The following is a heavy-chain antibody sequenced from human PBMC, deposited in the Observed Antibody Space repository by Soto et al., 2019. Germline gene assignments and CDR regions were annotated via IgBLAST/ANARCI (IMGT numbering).Heavy chain of an antibody. V-gene: IGHV4-4*02. CDR3: ARAPGGGDCSSTSCPRPTHYYYYYYGMDV. D-gene: IGHD2-2*01. CDR2: IYHSGST. J-gene: IGHJ6*02. Sequence: PSETLSLTCAVSGGSISSSNWWSWVRQPPGKGLEWIGEIYHSGSTNYNPSLKSRVTISVDKSKNQFSLKLSSVTAADTAVYYCARAPGGGDCSSTSCPRPTHYYYYYYGMDVWGQGTTVTVSS. CDR1: GGSISSSNW.